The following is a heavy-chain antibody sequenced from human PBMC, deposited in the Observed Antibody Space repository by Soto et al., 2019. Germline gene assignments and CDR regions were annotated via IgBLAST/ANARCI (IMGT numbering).Heavy chain of an antibody. CDR1: GFTFSSYA. D-gene: IGHD4-4*01. J-gene: IGHJ5*02. Sequence: PGVSLRLSCAASGFTFSSYAMSWVRQAPGKGLEWGSAISGSGGITYYADSVKGRFTISRDNSKNTLYLQMNSLRAEDTAVYYCANLRTYSNGVIFPWGKGTLVPDSS. V-gene: IGHV3-23*01. CDR3: ANLRTYSNGVIFP. CDR2: ISGSGGIT.